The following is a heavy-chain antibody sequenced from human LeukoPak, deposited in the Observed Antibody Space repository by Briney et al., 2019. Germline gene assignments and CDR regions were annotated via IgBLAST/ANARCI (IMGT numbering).Heavy chain of an antibody. CDR2: INPSGGST. CDR1: GYTFTSYY. V-gene: IGHV1-46*01. Sequence: ASVKVSCKASGYTFTSYYMHWVRQAPGQGLEWMGIINPSGGSTSYAQKFQGRVTMTRDTSTSTVYMELSSLRSEDTAVYYCARDIVVVPAAPHVAFDIWGQGTMVTVSS. CDR3: ARDIVVVPAAPHVAFDI. J-gene: IGHJ3*02. D-gene: IGHD2-2*01.